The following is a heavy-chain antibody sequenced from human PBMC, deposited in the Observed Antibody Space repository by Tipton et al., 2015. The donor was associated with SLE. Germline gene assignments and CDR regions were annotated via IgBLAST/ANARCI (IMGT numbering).Heavy chain of an antibody. Sequence: TLSLTCTVSGYSITSDSNYWTWIRQPAGKGLVWLGHIYTSGTTYYNHSLKSRVTISMDKSKNQFSLNVTSVSVADTAVYYCARGNGYWDYWGKGTLVTVSS. V-gene: IGHV4-61*09. J-gene: IGHJ4*02. CDR1: GYSITSDSNY. CDR3: ARGNGYWDY. CDR2: IYTSGTT. D-gene: IGHD3-3*01.